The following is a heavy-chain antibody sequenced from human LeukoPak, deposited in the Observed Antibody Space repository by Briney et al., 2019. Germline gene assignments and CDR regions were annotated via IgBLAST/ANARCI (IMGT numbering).Heavy chain of an antibody. Sequence: GGSLRLSCAAFGFTFSSYAMSWVRQAPGKGLEWVSTISAGGGSTYYADSVKGRFTISRDNFKNTLYLQMDSLRAEDTAVYYCAKDPTGGVFFDYWGQGTLVTVSS. CDR2: ISAGGGST. CDR1: GFTFSSYA. V-gene: IGHV3-23*01. CDR3: AKDPTGGVFFDY. J-gene: IGHJ4*02. D-gene: IGHD3-16*01.